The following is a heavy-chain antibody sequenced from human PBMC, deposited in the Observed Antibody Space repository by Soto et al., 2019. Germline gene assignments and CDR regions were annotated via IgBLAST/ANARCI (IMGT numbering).Heavy chain of an antibody. D-gene: IGHD3-16*01. CDR2: IYSGGYT. V-gene: IGHV3-53*01. CDR1: GFTVSNNY. CDR3: GTQGGGGGY. J-gene: IGHJ4*02. Sequence: EVQLVESGGGLIQPGGSLRLSCAVSGFTVSNNYMSWVRQAPGKGLEGVSIIYSGGYTAYGDSVKGRFTISRDNSKNTLNLQINSRSAADTAVFYCGTQGGGGGYWGQGTLVTVSS.